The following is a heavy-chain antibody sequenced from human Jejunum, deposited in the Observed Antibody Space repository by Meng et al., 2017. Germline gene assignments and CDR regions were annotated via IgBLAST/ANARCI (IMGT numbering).Heavy chain of an antibody. Sequence: QITLKESGPTLVKPTQTLTLTCSLSGVSLSSTGVSVGWIRQPPGKALEWLALIYWDDDKRYNPSLMSRLTITKDTSMNHVVLTMTNIDPVDTGTYYCTHRREDPLSAFYYLDYWGRGTLVTVSS. CDR1: GVSLSSTGVS. V-gene: IGHV2-5*02. D-gene: IGHD2-15*01. CDR2: IYWDDDK. J-gene: IGHJ4*02. CDR3: THRREDPLSAFYYLDY.